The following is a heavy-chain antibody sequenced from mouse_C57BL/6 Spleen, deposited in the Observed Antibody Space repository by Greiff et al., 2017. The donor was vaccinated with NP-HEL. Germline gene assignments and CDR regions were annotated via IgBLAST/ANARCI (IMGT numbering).Heavy chain of an antibody. CDR1: GYSITSGYY. D-gene: IGHD1-1*01. CDR2: ISYDGSN. V-gene: IGHV3-6*01. Sequence: EVKLQESGPGLVKPSQSLSLTCSVTGYSITSGYYWNWIRQFPGNKLEWMGYISYDGSNNYNPSLKNRISITRDTSKNQFFLKLNSVTTEDTATYYCARESPYYGSSYDYFDYWGQGTTLTVSS. J-gene: IGHJ2*01. CDR3: ARESPYYGSSYDYFDY.